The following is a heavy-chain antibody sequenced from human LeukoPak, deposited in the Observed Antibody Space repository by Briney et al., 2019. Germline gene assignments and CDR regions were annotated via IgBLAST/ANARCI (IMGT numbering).Heavy chain of an antibody. J-gene: IGHJ4*02. Sequence: GGSLRLSCAASGFTFSSYGMHWVRQAPGKGLEWVAVISYDGSNKYYADSVEGRFTISRDNSKNTLYLQMNSLRAEDTAVYYCAKGGWELSDEFDYWGQGTLVTVSS. CDR1: GFTFSSYG. CDR2: ISYDGSNK. V-gene: IGHV3-30*18. D-gene: IGHD1-26*01. CDR3: AKGGWELSDEFDY.